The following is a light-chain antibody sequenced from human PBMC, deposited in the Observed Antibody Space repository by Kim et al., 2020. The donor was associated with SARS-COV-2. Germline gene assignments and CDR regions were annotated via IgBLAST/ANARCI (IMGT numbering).Light chain of an antibody. J-gene: IGLJ2*01. Sequence: QSALTQPASVSGSPGQSITISCTGTSSDVGGYNYVSWYQQHPGKAPKLMIYDVSKRPSGVSNRFSGSKSGNTASLTISGLQAEDEADYYCSSYTSSSTVVFGAGTHLTVL. CDR3: SSYTSSSTVV. CDR2: DVS. V-gene: IGLV2-14*01. CDR1: SSDVGGYNY.